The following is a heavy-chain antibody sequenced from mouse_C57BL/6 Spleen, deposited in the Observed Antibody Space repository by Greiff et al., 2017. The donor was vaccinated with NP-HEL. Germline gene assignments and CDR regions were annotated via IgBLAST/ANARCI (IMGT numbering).Heavy chain of an antibody. D-gene: IGHD1-1*01. CDR2: INPNNGGT. V-gene: IGHV1-26*01. CDR1: GYTFTDYY. J-gene: IGHJ1*03. Sequence: EVQLQQSGPELVQPGASVKISCKASGYTFTDYYMNWVKQSHGQSLEWIGDINPNNGGTSYNQKFKGKATLTVDKSSSTAYMELRSLTSEDSAVYYCARSPLYYGSSYGYFDVWGTGTTVTVSS. CDR3: ARSPLYYGSSYGYFDV.